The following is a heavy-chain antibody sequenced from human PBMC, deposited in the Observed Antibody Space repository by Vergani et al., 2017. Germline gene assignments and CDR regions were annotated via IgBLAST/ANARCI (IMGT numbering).Heavy chain of an antibody. Sequence: QVQLQESGPGLVRPSQTLSLTCTVSGGSISSGSYYWSWFRQPAGKGLEWIGRFYTGGGTSYNPSLKSRVTISVDTSKNQFSLQLSSVTAADTAVYYFARDPLYSTTWPFLLLDMDVWGQGTMVTVSS. CDR1: GGSISSGSYY. D-gene: IGHD6-13*01. J-gene: IGHJ6*02. V-gene: IGHV4-61*02. CDR3: ARDPLYSTTWPFLLLDMDV. CDR2: FYTGGGT.